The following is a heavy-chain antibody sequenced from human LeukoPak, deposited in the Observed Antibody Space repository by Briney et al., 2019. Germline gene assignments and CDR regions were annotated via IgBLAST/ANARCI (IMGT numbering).Heavy chain of an antibody. CDR2: IHYSGST. CDR3: ARGTHSSSPIPLDY. V-gene: IGHV4-59*01. J-gene: IGHJ4*02. Sequence: SETLSLTCTVSGGSISTYYWSWIRQTPGKGLEWIGYIHYSGSTNYNPSLNSRVTISVDTSKNQFSLKVNSVTATDTAVYYCARGTHSSSPIPLDYWGQGTLVTVSS. CDR1: GGSISTYY. D-gene: IGHD6-6*01.